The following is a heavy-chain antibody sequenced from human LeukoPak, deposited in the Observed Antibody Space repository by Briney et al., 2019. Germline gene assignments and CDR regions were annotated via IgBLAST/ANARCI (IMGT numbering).Heavy chain of an antibody. CDR3: ASTYCGGDCLRGDAFDI. Sequence: SETLSLTCAVYGGSLNGHYWSWIRQSPGKGLEWIGEGSDIGGTKFNPSLKSRVSISADTSKNQFSLKLSSVTAADTAVYYCASTYCGGDCLRGDAFDIWGQGTMVTVSS. CDR1: GGSLNGHY. J-gene: IGHJ3*02. D-gene: IGHD2-21*02. V-gene: IGHV4-34*01. CDR2: GSDIGGT.